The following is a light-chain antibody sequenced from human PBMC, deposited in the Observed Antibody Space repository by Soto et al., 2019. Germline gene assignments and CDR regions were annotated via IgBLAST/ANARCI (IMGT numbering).Light chain of an antibody. V-gene: IGKV3-20*01. J-gene: IGKJ1*01. Sequence: EIVLTQSPGTLSLSPGERATLSCRASQSVNRFLAWFPQKPGQVPRLLIYGASNRATGIPDRFSGSGSETDFTLTITRLEPEEFTVYYCHHDVGSPWAFCQGTKVENK. CDR3: HHDVGSPWA. CDR1: QSVNRF. CDR2: GAS.